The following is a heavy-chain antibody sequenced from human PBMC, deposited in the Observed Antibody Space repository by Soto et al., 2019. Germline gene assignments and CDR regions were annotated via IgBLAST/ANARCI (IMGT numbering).Heavy chain of an antibody. V-gene: IGHV4-34*01. CDR3: ARGLAPRGLWFGEYYFDY. CDR2: INHSGST. Sequence: SETLSLTCAVYGGSFSGYYWSWIRQPPGKGLEWIGEINHSGSTNYNPSLKSRVTISDDTTKNQFSLKLSSVTAAETAVYYCARGLAPRGLWFGEYYFDYWGQGTLVTVSS. CDR1: GGSFSGYY. D-gene: IGHD3-10*01. J-gene: IGHJ4*02.